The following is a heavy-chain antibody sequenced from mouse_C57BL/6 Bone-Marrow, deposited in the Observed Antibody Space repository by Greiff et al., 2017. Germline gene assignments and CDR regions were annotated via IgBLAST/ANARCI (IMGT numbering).Heavy chain of an antibody. CDR3: TTWGYYWYFDV. CDR2: IDPENGDT. D-gene: IGHD2-2*01. J-gene: IGHJ1*03. V-gene: IGHV14-4*01. CDR1: GFNIKDDY. Sequence: EVQLQESGAELVRPGASVKLSCTASGFNIKDDYMHWVKQRPEQGLEWIGWIDPENGDTEYASQFQGKATLTADTSSNTAYLQLSSLTSEDTAVYYCTTWGYYWYFDVGGTGTTVTVSA.